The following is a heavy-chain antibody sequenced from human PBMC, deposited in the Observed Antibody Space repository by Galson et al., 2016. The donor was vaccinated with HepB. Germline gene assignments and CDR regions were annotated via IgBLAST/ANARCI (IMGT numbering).Heavy chain of an antibody. D-gene: IGHD3-10*01. CDR3: ARARSGGLDF. CDR2: ITPHSGDT. CDR1: GYTFIGYN. Sequence: SVKVSCKASGYTFIGYNIHWVRQAPGQGLEWMGRITPHSGDTNYPQKFQGRVTMTRDTSISTVYMELGRPTPNDTAVYYCARARSGGLDFWGQGTLITVSS. V-gene: IGHV1-2*06. J-gene: IGHJ4*02.